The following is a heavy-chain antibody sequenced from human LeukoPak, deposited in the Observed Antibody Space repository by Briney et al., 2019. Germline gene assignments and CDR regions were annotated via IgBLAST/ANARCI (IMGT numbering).Heavy chain of an antibody. D-gene: IGHD2-15*01. CDR3: ARTPEKHIDH. CDR1: DYIFTVYN. CDR2: FSVYTGHT. J-gene: IGHJ4*02. Sequence: ASVKVSCKASDYIFTVYNITWVRQAPGQGLEWMGRFSVYTGHTDFARNFQDRVTMTADTFTTTAYMELKSLRSDDTAVYYCARTPEKHIDHWGQGTLVTVSS. V-gene: IGHV1-18*01.